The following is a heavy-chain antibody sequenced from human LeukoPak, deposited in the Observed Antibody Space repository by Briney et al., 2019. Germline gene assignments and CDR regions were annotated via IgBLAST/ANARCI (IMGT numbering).Heavy chain of an antibody. CDR3: ARGRYDILTGYHAYYFGF. CDR2: INHSGST. V-gene: IGHV4-34*01. CDR1: GRSFSGYY. Sequence: PSETLSLTCAVYGRSFSGYYWSWLRQPPGKGLEWIGEINHSGSTNYNPSLKRRVTISVDTSRNQFSLKLSSVTAADTAVYYCARGRYDILTGYHAYYFGFWGQGTLVTVFS. D-gene: IGHD3-9*01. J-gene: IGHJ4*02.